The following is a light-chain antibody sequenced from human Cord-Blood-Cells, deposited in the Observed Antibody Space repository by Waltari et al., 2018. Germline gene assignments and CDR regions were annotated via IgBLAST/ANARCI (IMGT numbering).Light chain of an antibody. V-gene: IGLV2-14*01. CDR3: SSYTSSSTLGV. Sequence: QSALTQPASVSGSPGQSITISCTGTSSDAGGYNYVSCDQQHPGKAPKPMIYEVRNRPSGVSNRFSCSKSGNTASLTISGLQAEDEADYYCSSYTSSSTLGVFGTGTKVTVL. CDR1: SSDAGGYNY. J-gene: IGLJ1*01. CDR2: EVR.